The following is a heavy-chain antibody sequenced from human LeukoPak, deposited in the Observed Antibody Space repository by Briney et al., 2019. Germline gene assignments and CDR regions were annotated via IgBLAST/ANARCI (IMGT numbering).Heavy chain of an antibody. Sequence: PSETLSLTCTVSGGSISSGDYYWSWIRQPPGKGLERTWYIYYSVSTYYNPSLRSRVTISVDTSQTQFSLKLSYVTAADTAVYYCARRNYYDSSRFDYWGQGTMVTVSS. J-gene: IGHJ4*02. CDR1: GGSISSGDYY. V-gene: IGHV4-30-4*08. CDR2: IYYSVST. CDR3: ARRNYYDSSRFDY. D-gene: IGHD3-22*01.